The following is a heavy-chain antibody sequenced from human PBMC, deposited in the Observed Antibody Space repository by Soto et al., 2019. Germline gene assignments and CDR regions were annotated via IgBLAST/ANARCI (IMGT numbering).Heavy chain of an antibody. Sequence: SVKVSCKASGGTFNNYPITWVRQAPGQGLEWMGGSIPIFGTANYAQKFQGRVTISVDESTSTAYMELSSLRSEDTAVYYCARGRGYSGDDHYYYFDMDVWGQGTTVTVSS. D-gene: IGHD5-12*01. V-gene: IGHV1-69*13. J-gene: IGHJ6*02. CDR1: GGTFNNYP. CDR3: ARGRGYSGDDHYYYFDMDV. CDR2: SIPIFGTA.